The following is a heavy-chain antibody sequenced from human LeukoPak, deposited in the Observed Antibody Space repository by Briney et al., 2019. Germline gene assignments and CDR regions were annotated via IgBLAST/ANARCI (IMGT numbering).Heavy chain of an antibody. D-gene: IGHD3-10*01. Sequence: GGSLRLSCVASEFIFSNYWMHWVRQPPGKGLVWVSRINGDRTRTNYADSVEGRFTISRDNAKSTLYLQMNSLRTEDTAVYYCVREYGSGILPIDHWGQGTLVTVSS. CDR1: EFIFSNYW. V-gene: IGHV3-74*01. CDR2: INGDRTRT. J-gene: IGHJ4*02. CDR3: VREYGSGILPIDH.